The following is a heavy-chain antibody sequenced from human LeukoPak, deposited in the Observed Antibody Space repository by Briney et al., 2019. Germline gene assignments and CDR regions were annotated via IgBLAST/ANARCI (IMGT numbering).Heavy chain of an antibody. CDR1: GFTFSNYG. Sequence: PGGSLRLSCAASGFTFSNYGIHWVRQAPGKGLEWVAVISYDGSNKYYADSVKGRFTISRDNSKNTLYLQMDSLRAEDTAVYYCARAYSSGWYGDFDYWGLGTLVTVSS. V-gene: IGHV3-30*03. CDR2: ISYDGSNK. D-gene: IGHD6-19*01. J-gene: IGHJ4*02. CDR3: ARAYSSGWYGDFDY.